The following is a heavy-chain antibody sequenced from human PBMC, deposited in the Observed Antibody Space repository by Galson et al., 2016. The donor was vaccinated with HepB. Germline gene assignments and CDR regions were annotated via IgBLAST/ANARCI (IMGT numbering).Heavy chain of an antibody. CDR3: GAWWGTADNWSGPFDF. Sequence: SVKVSCKASGYTFTTYPIHWVRQAPGQRLEWMGWINPGNGYTKYSQKFQGRITITRDTSASTAYMELRSLTSEDTAMYYCGAWWGTADNWSGPFDFWGQGSLVTVSS. CDR1: GYTFTTYP. V-gene: IGHV1-3*01. J-gene: IGHJ4*02. CDR2: INPGNGYT. D-gene: IGHD1-1*01.